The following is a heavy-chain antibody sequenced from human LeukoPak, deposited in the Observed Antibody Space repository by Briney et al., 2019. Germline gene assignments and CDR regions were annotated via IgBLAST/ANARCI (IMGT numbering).Heavy chain of an antibody. CDR2: ISWNGGGM. Sequence: GGSLRLSCAASGFTFDACAMHWVRQAPGKGLEWVSGISWNGGGMGYAVSVKGRFTISRDNAKNSLYLQMNSLRDEDTALYYCAKGITGGRSSPYFDSWGQGTLVTVSS. CDR1: GFTFDACA. CDR3: AKGITGGRSSPYFDS. J-gene: IGHJ4*02. V-gene: IGHV3-9*01. D-gene: IGHD6-6*01.